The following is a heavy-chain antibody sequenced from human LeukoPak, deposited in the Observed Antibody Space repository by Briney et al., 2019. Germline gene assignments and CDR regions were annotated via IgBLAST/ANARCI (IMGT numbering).Heavy chain of an antibody. V-gene: IGHV3-64D*06. J-gene: IGHJ4*02. Sequence: PGGPLRLSCSASGFTFSRYAMHWVRQAPGKGLEYVSGISSNGGSAYYADSVKGRFTISRDNSKNTLYLQMSSLRAEDTAVYYCVKSGSYYNEPYYFDYWGQGTLVTVSS. CDR3: VKSGSYYNEPYYFDY. D-gene: IGHD3-10*01. CDR1: GFTFSRYA. CDR2: ISSNGGSA.